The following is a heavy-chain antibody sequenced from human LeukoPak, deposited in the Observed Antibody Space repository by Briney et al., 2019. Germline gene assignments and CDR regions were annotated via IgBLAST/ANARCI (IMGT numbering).Heavy chain of an antibody. J-gene: IGHJ6*02. CDR2: IGTAGDT. Sequence: PGGSLRLSCAASGFTFSSYDMHWVRQATGKGLEWVSAIGTAGDTYYPGSVKGRFTISRENAKNSLYLQMNSLRPEDSALYYCAKDSIAATESVGMDVWGQGTTVTVSS. CDR3: AKDSIAATESVGMDV. CDR1: GFTFSSYD. V-gene: IGHV3-13*01. D-gene: IGHD6-13*01.